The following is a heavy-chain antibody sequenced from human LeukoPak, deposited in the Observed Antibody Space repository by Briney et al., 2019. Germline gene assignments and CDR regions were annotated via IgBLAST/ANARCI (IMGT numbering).Heavy chain of an antibody. J-gene: IGHJ6*03. CDR3: ARDFTPHNSDSGRDYYYSMDV. V-gene: IGHV1-46*01. D-gene: IGHD3-10*01. CDR1: GYTFTGYY. CDR2: INPGGGST. Sequence: ASVKVSCKASGYTFTGYYMHWVRQAPGQGLEWMGIINPGGGSTSYAQKFQGRVTMTRDMSTSTVYMELSSLRSEDTAVYYCARDFTPHNSDSGRDYYYSMDVWGKGTTVIVSS.